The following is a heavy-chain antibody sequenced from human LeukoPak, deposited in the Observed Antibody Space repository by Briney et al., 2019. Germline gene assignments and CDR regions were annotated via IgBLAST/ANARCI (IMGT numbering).Heavy chain of an antibody. CDR2: IYYSGST. CDR3: ARALRDGGPSKQAFDI. Sequence: SETLSLTCTVSGGSISSSSYYWGWIRQPPGKGLEWIGSIYYSGSTYYNPSLKSRVTISVDRSKNQFSLKLSSVTAADTAVYYCARALRDGGPSKQAFDIWGQGTMVTVSS. V-gene: IGHV4-39*07. CDR1: GGSISSSSYY. J-gene: IGHJ3*02. D-gene: IGHD5-24*01.